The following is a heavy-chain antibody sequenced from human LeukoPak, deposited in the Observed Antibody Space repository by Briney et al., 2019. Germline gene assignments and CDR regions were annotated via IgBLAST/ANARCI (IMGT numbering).Heavy chain of an antibody. V-gene: IGHV1-2*02. Sequence: ASVKVSCKASGYTFSGYYMHWVRQAPGQGPEWMGWINPNSGGTNHLQNFQGRVTMTRDTSISTAYMELSRLRSDDTAVYYCARGKISGDDFDYWGQGTLVTVSS. D-gene: IGHD7-27*01. CDR2: INPNSGGT. CDR1: GYTFSGYY. J-gene: IGHJ4*02. CDR3: ARGKISGDDFDY.